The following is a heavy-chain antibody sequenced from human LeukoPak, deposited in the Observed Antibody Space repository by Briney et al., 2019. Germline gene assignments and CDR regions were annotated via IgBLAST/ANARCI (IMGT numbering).Heavy chain of an antibody. CDR2: IKYDGTHK. CDR1: GFSFSSYW. J-gene: IGHJ4*02. D-gene: IGHD3-22*01. CDR3: ASSHDSSGND. Sequence: GGTLRLSCVASGFSFSSYWMAWVRQAPGKGLEWVANIKYDGTHKFYADSVKGRFTISRDNAKNSLFLEMNSLRADDTAVYFCASSHDSSGNDWGQGTLVAVSS. V-gene: IGHV3-7*01.